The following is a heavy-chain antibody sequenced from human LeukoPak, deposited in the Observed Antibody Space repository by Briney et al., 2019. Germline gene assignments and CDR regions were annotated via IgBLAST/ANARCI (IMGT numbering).Heavy chain of an antibody. Sequence: GGSLRHSCAASGFTFSSYWMSWVRQAPGKGLEWVANIKQDGSEKYYVDSVKGRFTISRDNAKNSLYLQMNSLRAEDTAVYYCARAGTEDYFDYWGQGTLVTVSS. CDR3: ARAGTEDYFDY. V-gene: IGHV3-7*01. CDR1: GFTFSSYW. D-gene: IGHD6-13*01. CDR2: IKQDGSEK. J-gene: IGHJ4*02.